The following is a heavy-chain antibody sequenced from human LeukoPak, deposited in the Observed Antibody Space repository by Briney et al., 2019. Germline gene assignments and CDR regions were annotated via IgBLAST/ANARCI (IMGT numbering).Heavy chain of an antibody. D-gene: IGHD3-10*01. CDR3: ATLTMVRGQAGY. Sequence: PSETLSLTCTVSGGSISSSSYYWGWIRQPPGKGLEWIGSIYYSGSTYYNPSLKSRVTISVDTSKDQFSLKLSSVTAADTAVYYCATLTMVRGQAGYWGQGTLVTVSS. CDR2: IYYSGST. V-gene: IGHV4-39*07. CDR1: GGSISSSSYY. J-gene: IGHJ4*02.